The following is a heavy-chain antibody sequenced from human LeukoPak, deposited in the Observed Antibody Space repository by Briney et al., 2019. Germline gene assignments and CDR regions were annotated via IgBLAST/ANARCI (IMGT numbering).Heavy chain of an antibody. CDR2: ISHDGSQR. CDR1: GLTFSRFG. CDR3: AKRGDSGSHKYFDY. Sequence: PGGSLRLSCAASGLTFSRFGMHWVRQAPGKGLDWVALISHDGSQRYYTDSVRGRFTISRDNSKNTVYLQMDSLRAEDTAVYYCAKRGDSGSHKYFDYWGQGTLDTVSS. J-gene: IGHJ4*02. V-gene: IGHV3-30*18. D-gene: IGHD1-26*01.